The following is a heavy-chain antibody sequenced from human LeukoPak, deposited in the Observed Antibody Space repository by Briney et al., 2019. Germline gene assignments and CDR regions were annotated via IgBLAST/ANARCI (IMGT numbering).Heavy chain of an antibody. D-gene: IGHD1-26*01. CDR1: GYTFTAYY. V-gene: IGHV1-2*02. J-gene: IGHJ3*02. Sequence: ASVKVSCKASGYTFTAYYIHWVRQAPGQGLEWLGWINPNSGGTNYAQKFQGRVTMTRDTPIITAYMELSSLRSDDTAMYYCARPSGKEAFDIWGQGTMVTVSS. CDR3: ARPSGKEAFDI. CDR2: INPNSGGT.